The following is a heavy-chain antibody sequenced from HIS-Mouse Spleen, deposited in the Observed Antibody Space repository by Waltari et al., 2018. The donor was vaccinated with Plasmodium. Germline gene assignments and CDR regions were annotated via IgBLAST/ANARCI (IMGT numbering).Heavy chain of an antibody. CDR2: ISYDGSNK. CDR3: AREAGSGGLYYFDY. D-gene: IGHD3-10*01. CDR1: GFTFSGYA. Sequence: QVQLVESGGGVVQPGRSLRLPCAASGFTFSGYAMHWVRQAPGKGLEWVAVISYDGSNKYYADSVKGRFTISRDNSKITLYLQMNSLRAEDTAVYYCAREAGSGGLYYFDYWGQGTLVTVSS. V-gene: IGHV3-30-3*01. J-gene: IGHJ4*02.